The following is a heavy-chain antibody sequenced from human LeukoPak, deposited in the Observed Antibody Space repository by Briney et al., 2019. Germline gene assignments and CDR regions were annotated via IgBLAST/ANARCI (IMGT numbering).Heavy chain of an antibody. CDR1: GFTFDDYT. CDR2: ISWDGGST. Sequence: GGSLRLSCAASGFTFDDYTMHWVRQAPGKGLEWVSLISWDGGSTYYADSVKGRFTISRDNSKNSLYLQMNSLRTEDNALYYCAEGFYYYGSGSSHWGQGTLVTVSS. V-gene: IGHV3-43*01. CDR3: AEGFYYYGSGSSH. J-gene: IGHJ4*02. D-gene: IGHD3-10*01.